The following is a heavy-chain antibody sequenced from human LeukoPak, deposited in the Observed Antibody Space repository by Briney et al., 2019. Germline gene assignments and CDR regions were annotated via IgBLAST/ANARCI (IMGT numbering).Heavy chain of an antibody. CDR1: GFRFSSQW. V-gene: IGHV3-7*01. J-gene: IGHJ5*02. D-gene: IGHD1-26*01. CDR3: ARAGSGRSPDWFDP. CDR2: VNQGGTGK. Sequence: PGGSLRLSCAASGFRFSSQWMSWVRQAPGKGLEWVAIVNQGGTGKYYVDSVKGRFTISRDNAENSLYLQMNSLRAEDTAVYYCARAGSGRSPDWFDPWGQGTLVTVSS.